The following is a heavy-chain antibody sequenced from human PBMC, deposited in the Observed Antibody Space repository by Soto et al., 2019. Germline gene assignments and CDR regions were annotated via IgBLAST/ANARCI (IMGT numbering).Heavy chain of an antibody. J-gene: IGHJ6*02. Sequence: SVKVSCKASGGTFSRYAISWVRQAPGRGLEWMGGIIPIFGTANYAQKFQGRVTITADESTSTAYMELSGLRSEDTAVYYCAIRSTLRPPSTTIGPYASHYHSLFVWG. CDR3: AIRSTLRPPSTTIGPYASHYHSLFV. CDR1: GGTFSRYA. V-gene: IGHV1-69*13. CDR2: IIPIFGTA. D-gene: IGHD2-2*01.